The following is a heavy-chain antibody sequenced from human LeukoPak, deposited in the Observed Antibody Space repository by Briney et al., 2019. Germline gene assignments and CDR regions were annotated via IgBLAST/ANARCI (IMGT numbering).Heavy chain of an antibody. CDR2: IFSNGDT. V-gene: IGHV3-53*01. D-gene: IGHD5-24*01. Sequence: GGSLRLSCTASEFTVSRNYMLWVRQAPGKGLEWVSLIFSNGDTHYAGSVKGRFTISRDTSKNTVPLQMNSLRVEDTAMYYCTRDQMNYWGQGTLVTVSS. J-gene: IGHJ4*02. CDR1: EFTVSRNY. CDR3: TRDQMNY.